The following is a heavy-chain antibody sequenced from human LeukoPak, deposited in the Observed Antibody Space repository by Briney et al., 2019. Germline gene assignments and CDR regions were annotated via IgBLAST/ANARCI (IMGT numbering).Heavy chain of an antibody. J-gene: IGHJ6*02. CDR3: GKDISAGGMDV. CDR2: INGDGRNI. Sequence: GGSLRLSCVASGFTFSSYWMHWVRQDPRKGLVWVSRINGDGRNINYADSVRGRFTISRDNAKNSLYLQMNSLRAEDTALYYCGKDISAGGMDVWGQGTTVTVSS. V-gene: IGHV3-74*01. CDR1: GFTFSSYW. D-gene: IGHD3-10*01.